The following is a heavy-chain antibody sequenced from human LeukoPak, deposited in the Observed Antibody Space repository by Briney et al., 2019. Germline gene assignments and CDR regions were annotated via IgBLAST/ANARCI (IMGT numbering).Heavy chain of an antibody. CDR2: ISGSGGST. Sequence: PVGSLRLSCAASGFTFSSYAMSWVRQAPGKGLEWVSAISGSGGSTYYADSVKGRFTISRDNSKNTLYLQMNSLRAEDTAVYYCAKDGGYSSSWPYYMDVWGKGTTVTVSS. CDR3: AKDGGYSSSWPYYMDV. D-gene: IGHD6-13*01. J-gene: IGHJ6*03. V-gene: IGHV3-23*01. CDR1: GFTFSSYA.